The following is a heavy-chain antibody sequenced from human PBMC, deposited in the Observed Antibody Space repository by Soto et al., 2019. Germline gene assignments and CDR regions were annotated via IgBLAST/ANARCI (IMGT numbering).Heavy chain of an antibody. J-gene: IGHJ6*02. CDR3: ATSLDV. CDR1: GFTFSSYS. V-gene: IGHV3-48*01. Sequence: EVQLVGSGGGLVQPGGSLRLSCAASGFTFSSYSMTWVRQAPGKGLEWVSYISSSSSTIYYADPVKGRFPISRDNAKNSLYLQMNSLRAEDTAVYYCATSLDVWGQVTTVTVSS. CDR2: ISSSSSTI.